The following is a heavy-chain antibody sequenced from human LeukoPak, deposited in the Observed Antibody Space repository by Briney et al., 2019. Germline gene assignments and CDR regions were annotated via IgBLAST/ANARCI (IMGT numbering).Heavy chain of an antibody. CDR1: GGSISSYY. CDR3: ARVAVTTDLYYYYYYYMDV. CDR2: TYTSGST. Sequence: SETLSLTCTVSGGSISSYYWSWIRQPAGKGLEWIGRTYTSGSTNYNPSLKSRVTMSVDTSKTQFSLKLSSVTAADTAVYYCARVAVTTDLYYYYYYYMDVWGKGTTVTVSS. V-gene: IGHV4-4*07. J-gene: IGHJ6*03. D-gene: IGHD4-11*01.